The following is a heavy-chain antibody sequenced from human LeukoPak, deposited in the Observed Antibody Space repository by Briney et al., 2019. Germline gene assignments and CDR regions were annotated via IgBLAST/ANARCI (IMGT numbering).Heavy chain of an antibody. J-gene: IGHJ4*02. D-gene: IGHD3-22*01. Sequence: SETLSLTCAVYGGSFSGYYWSWIRQPPGKGLEWIGEINHSGSTNYNPSLKSRVTISVDTSKNQFSLKLSSVTAADTAVYYCARDYPLYDSSGLLFDYWGQGTLVTVSS. CDR3: ARDYPLYDSSGLLFDY. V-gene: IGHV4-34*01. CDR1: GGSFSGYY. CDR2: INHSGST.